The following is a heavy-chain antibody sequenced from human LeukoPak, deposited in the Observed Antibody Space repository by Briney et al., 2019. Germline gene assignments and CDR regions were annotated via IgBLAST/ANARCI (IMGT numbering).Heavy chain of an antibody. CDR1: GGSISSGSYY. J-gene: IGHJ5*02. CDR3: ARGTSSSSGFDP. D-gene: IGHD6-6*01. Sequence: SQTLSLTCTVSGGSISSGSYYWSWIRQPAGKGLEWIGRIYTSGSTNYNPSLKSRVTISVDTSKNQFSLKLSSVTAADTAVYYCARGTSSSSGFDPWGQGTLVTVSS. CDR2: IYTSGST. V-gene: IGHV4-61*02.